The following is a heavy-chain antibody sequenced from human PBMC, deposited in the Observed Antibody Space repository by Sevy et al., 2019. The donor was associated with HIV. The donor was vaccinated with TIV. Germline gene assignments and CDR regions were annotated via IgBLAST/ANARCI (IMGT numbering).Heavy chain of an antibody. D-gene: IGHD2-2*01. CDR2: IVVGSGNT. Sequence: ASVKVSCKASGFTFTSSAVQWVRQARGQRLEWIGWIVVGSGNTNYAQKFQERVTITRDMSTSTAYMELGSLRSEDTAVYYCAAASPGYCSSTSCPSFYYYYGMDVWGQGTTVTVSS. CDR3: AAASPGYCSSTSCPSFYYYYGMDV. CDR1: GFTFTSSA. V-gene: IGHV1-58*01. J-gene: IGHJ6*02.